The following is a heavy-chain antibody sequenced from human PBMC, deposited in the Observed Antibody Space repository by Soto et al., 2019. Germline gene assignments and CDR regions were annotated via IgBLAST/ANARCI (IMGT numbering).Heavy chain of an antibody. J-gene: IGHJ4*02. CDR3: ENVSGITIIPNDY. CDR1: GFTFSSYA. D-gene: IGHD3-3*01. CDR2: ISGSGGST. Sequence: GGSLRLSCAASGFTFSSYAMSWVRQAPGKGLEWVSAISGSGGSTYYADSVKGRFTISRDNSKNTLYLQMNSLSAEDTAVYYCENVSGITIIPNDYWGQGTLVTVSS. V-gene: IGHV3-23*01.